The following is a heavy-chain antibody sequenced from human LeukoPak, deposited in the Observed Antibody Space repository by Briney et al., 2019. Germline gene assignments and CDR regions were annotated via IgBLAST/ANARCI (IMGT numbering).Heavy chain of an antibody. Sequence: PGGSLRLSCAASGFTFSSYSMNWVRQAPGKGLEWVSSISSSSSCIYYADSVKGRFTISRDNAKNSLYLQMNSLRAEDTAVYYCARDGGIAAAGGDYWGQGTLVTVSS. CDR2: ISSSSSCI. D-gene: IGHD6-13*01. V-gene: IGHV3-21*01. CDR3: ARDGGIAAAGGDY. CDR1: GFTFSSYS. J-gene: IGHJ4*02.